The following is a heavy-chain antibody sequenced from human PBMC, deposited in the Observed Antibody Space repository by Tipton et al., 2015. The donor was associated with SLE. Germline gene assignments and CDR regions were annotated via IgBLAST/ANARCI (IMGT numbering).Heavy chain of an antibody. CDR3: ARVEPMYYGMDL. V-gene: IGHV3-53*05. CDR2: IYRSGRT. Sequence: AVSGFSVTTDYVTWVRQAPGKGLEWVSIIYRSGRTFYGDSVRGRFTVSRDNSKNMVHLQMNSLRGDDSAIYFCARVEPMYYGMDLWGHGTTVTVSS. D-gene: IGHD2-8*01. CDR1: GFSVTTDY. J-gene: IGHJ6*02.